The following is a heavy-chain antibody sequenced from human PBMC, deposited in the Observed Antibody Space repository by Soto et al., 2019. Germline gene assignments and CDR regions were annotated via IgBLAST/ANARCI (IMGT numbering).Heavy chain of an antibody. CDR1: GYTFTSYG. V-gene: IGHV1-18*01. D-gene: IGHD3-9*01. J-gene: IGHJ6*02. Sequence: QVQLVQSGAEVKKPGASVKVSCKASGYTFTSYGISWVRQAPGQGLEWMGWISAYNGNTNYAQKLQGRVTMTTDTATSTAHMELRSLRSDDTAVYYCARDGPYDILTGYYPRRGDVWGQGTTVTVSS. CDR3: ARDGPYDILTGYYPRRGDV. CDR2: ISAYNGNT.